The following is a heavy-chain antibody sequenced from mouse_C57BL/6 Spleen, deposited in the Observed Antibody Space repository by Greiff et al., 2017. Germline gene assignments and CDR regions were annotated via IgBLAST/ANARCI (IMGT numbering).Heavy chain of an antibody. CDR3: ARDGSSYVEAMDY. D-gene: IGHD1-1*01. V-gene: IGHV5-4*01. Sequence: EVNVVESGGGLVKPGGSLKLSCAASGFTFSSYAMSWVRQTPEKRLEWVATISDGGSYTYYPDNVKGRFTISRDNAKNNLYLQMSHLKSEDTAMYYCARDGSSYVEAMDYWGQGTSVTVSS. J-gene: IGHJ4*01. CDR2: ISDGGSYT. CDR1: GFTFSSYA.